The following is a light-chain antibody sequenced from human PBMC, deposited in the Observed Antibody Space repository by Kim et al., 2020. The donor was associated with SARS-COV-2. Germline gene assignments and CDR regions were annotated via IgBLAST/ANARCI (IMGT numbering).Light chain of an antibody. Sequence: RATINCKSSQSVLYSSNNKSYLAWYQQKPGQPPKLLIYWASTRESGVPDRFSGSGSGTDFTLTISSLQAEDVAVYYCQQYYSTPLTFGQGTKLEI. CDR1: QSVLYSSNNKSY. CDR2: WAS. CDR3: QQYYSTPLT. J-gene: IGKJ2*01. V-gene: IGKV4-1*01.